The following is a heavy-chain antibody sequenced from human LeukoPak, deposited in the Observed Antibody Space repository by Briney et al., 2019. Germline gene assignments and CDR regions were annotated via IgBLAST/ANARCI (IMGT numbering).Heavy chain of an antibody. CDR2: IYNSGST. D-gene: IGHD3-10*01. CDR3: ARAIWYGSGTTAFDY. J-gene: IGHJ4*02. Sequence: SETLSLTCSVADGSISSNYWSWIRQPAGKGLEWIGRIYNSGSTNYNANYNPSLSSRVTMSVDTSKNQFSLKLNSVTAADTAVYYCARAIWYGSGTTAFDYWGQGTLVTVSS. V-gene: IGHV4-4*07. CDR1: DGSISSNY.